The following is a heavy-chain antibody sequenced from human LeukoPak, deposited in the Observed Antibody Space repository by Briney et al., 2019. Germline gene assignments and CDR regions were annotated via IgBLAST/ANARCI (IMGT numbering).Heavy chain of an antibody. CDR2: INAGNGNT. D-gene: IGHD3-22*01. CDR1: GYTFTSYA. CDR3: ARAGAYYYDSSGYPFGDFDY. Sequence: ASVKVSCKASGYTFTSYAMHWVRQAPGQRLEWMGWINAGNGNTKYSQEFQGRVTITRDTSANTAYMELSSLRSEDMAVYYCARAGAYYYDSSGYPFGDFDYWGQGTLVIVSS. J-gene: IGHJ4*02. V-gene: IGHV1-3*03.